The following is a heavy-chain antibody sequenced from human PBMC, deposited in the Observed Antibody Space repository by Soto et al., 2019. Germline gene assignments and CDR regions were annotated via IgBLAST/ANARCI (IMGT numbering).Heavy chain of an antibody. V-gene: IGHV3-23*01. CDR1: GFTFSSYA. D-gene: IGHD6-13*01. CDR2: ISGSGGST. CDR3: AHKQQLADGRDV. Sequence: EVQLLESGGGLVQPGGSLRLSCAASGFTFSSYAMSWVRQAPGKGLEWVSAISGSGGSTYYADSVKGRFTISRDNSKNTPYLQMNSLRAEDRAVYYCAHKQQLADGRDVWGRGTKVTVSS. J-gene: IGHJ6*02.